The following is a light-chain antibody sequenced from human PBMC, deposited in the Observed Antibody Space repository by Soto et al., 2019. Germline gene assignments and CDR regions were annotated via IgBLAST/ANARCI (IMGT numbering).Light chain of an antibody. V-gene: IGKV1-39*01. CDR3: QQTYNTPST. CDR2: AAS. CDR1: QRVNNY. J-gene: IGKJ2*01. Sequence: DILMTQSPSSLSSSVGERVTITCRASQRVNNYLNWYQQKPGQAPTVLIYAASSLRSGVPSRFSGSGSWTDFTLTISSLQPEDFATYYCQQTYNTPSTFGQGTNLEIK.